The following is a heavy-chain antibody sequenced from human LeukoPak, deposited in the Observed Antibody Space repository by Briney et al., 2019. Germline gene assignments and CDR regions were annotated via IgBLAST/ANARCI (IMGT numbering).Heavy chain of an antibody. CDR3: ARSGYGSGDFDY. Sequence: GGSLRLSCAASGFPFSSHWLSWFRQSPGKGLEWVAHINQDGSEKSYVDSVKGRFTISRDNARNSQWLQMNSLRAEDTAVYYCARSGYGSGDFDYWGQGTLVTVSS. D-gene: IGHD3-10*01. CDR2: INQDGSEK. CDR1: GFPFSSHW. V-gene: IGHV3-7*01. J-gene: IGHJ4*02.